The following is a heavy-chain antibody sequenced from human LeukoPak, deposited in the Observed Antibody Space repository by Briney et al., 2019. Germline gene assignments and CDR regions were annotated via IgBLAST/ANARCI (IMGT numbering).Heavy chain of an antibody. CDR1: GFTFSSYA. Sequence: GGSLRLSCAASGFTFSSYAMHWVRQAPGKGLEWVAVISYDGSNKYYADSVKGRFTISRDNSKNTLYLQMNSLRAEDTAVYYCAKDWGDIVVVPAAKVDQDYWGQGTLVTVSS. CDR3: AKDWGDIVVVPAAKVDQDY. J-gene: IGHJ4*02. V-gene: IGHV3-30-3*01. CDR2: ISYDGSNK. D-gene: IGHD2-2*01.